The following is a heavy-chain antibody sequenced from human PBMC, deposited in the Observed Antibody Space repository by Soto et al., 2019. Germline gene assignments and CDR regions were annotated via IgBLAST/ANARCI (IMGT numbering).Heavy chain of an antibody. CDR1: GFTFSSYA. D-gene: IGHD4-17*01. J-gene: IGHJ3*02. CDR3: AKAAPVNYGDYYRDDAFDI. V-gene: IGHV3-23*01. CDR2: ISGSGGST. Sequence: GGSLRLSCAASGFTFSSYAMSWVRQAPGKGLEWVSAISGSGGSTYYADSVKGRFTISRDNSKNTLYLQMNSLRAEDTAVYYCAKAAPVNYGDYYRDDAFDIWGQGTMVTVSS.